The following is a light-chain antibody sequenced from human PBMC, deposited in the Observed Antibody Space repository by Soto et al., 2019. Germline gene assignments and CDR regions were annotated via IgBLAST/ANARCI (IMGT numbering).Light chain of an antibody. CDR3: QQYNNWPRAT. J-gene: IGKJ4*01. V-gene: IGKV3-15*01. CDR1: QSISSN. Sequence: DIVMTQSPDSLAVSLAARAPLSCRASQSISSNLAWYQQKPGQAPRLLMFRTSSRATGFPARFSGSGSGTEFNLTISSLQSEDFGVYYCQQYNNWPRATCGGGTKVDIK. CDR2: RTS.